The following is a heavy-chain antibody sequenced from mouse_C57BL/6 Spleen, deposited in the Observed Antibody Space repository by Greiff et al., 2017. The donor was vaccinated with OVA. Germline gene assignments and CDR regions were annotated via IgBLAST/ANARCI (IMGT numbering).Heavy chain of an antibody. CDR1: GYSITSGYY. CDR3: AREVYYGNYDDWYFDV. V-gene: IGHV3-6*01. Sequence: EVKLMESGPGLVKPSQSLSLTCSVTGYSITSGYYWNWIRQFPGNKLEWMGYISYDGSNNYNPSLKNRISITRDTSKNQFFLKLNSVTTEDTATYYCAREVYYGNYDDWYFDVWGTGTTVTVSS. D-gene: IGHD2-1*01. J-gene: IGHJ1*03. CDR2: ISYDGSN.